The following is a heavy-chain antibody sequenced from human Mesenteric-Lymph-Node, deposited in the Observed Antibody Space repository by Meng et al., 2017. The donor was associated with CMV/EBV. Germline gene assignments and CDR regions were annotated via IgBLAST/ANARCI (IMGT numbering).Heavy chain of an antibody. Sequence: ASVKVSCKASGYTFATYRISWVRQAPGQGLEWMGWISVYNGNTVYAQKLQDRVTMTTDTSTSTAYMELRSLRSDDTAVYYCARGDWNEHFFDYWGQGTLVTVSS. CDR3: ARGDWNEHFFDY. CDR1: GYTFATYR. CDR2: ISVYNGNT. J-gene: IGHJ4*02. D-gene: IGHD1-1*01. V-gene: IGHV1-18*01.